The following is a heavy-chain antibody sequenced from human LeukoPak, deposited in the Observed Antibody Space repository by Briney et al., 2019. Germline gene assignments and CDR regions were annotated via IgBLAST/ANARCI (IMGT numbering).Heavy chain of an antibody. Sequence: GGSLRLSCAASGFTFRRYWMSWVRQAPGKGLEWVANLNQDGSEKYYVDSVKGRFTISRDNAKKSLYLQMNSLRAEDTAVYYCGRDGGPVDHWGQGTMVTVSS. V-gene: IGHV3-7*03. CDR2: LNQDGSEK. J-gene: IGHJ4*02. CDR1: GFTFRRYW. D-gene: IGHD3-16*01. CDR3: GRDGGPVDH.